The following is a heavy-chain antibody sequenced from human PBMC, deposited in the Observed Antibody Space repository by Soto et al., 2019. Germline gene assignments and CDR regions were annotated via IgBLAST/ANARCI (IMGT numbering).Heavy chain of an antibody. Sequence: QVPLVQSGAEVKKPGASVKVSCKASGYTFTGYYMHWVRQAPGQGLEWMGWINPNSGGTTYAQKFQGRVTMTRDTSISTAYMELSRLRSDDTAVYYCARVSYGDYPYYFDYWGQGTLVTVSS. CDR3: ARVSYGDYPYYFDY. CDR1: GYTFTGYY. CDR2: INPNSGGT. J-gene: IGHJ4*02. D-gene: IGHD4-17*01. V-gene: IGHV1-2*02.